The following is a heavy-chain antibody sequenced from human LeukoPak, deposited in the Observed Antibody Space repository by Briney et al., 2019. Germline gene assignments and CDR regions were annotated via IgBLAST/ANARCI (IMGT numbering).Heavy chain of an antibody. CDR2: IIPSFGTA. D-gene: IGHD3-10*01. CDR1: GGTFSSYA. J-gene: IGHJ3*02. V-gene: IGHV1-69*01. Sequence: SVKVSCKASGGTFSSYAISWVRQAPGQGLEWMGGIIPSFGTANYAQKFQGRVTITADESTSTAYMEMSSLRSEDTAVYYCATHFMSAKERYYGSGSYAFDICGQGTMVTVSS. CDR3: ATHFMSAKERYYGSGSYAFDI.